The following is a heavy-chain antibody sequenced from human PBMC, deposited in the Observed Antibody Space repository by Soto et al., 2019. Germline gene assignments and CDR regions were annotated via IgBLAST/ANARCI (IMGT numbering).Heavy chain of an antibody. D-gene: IGHD3-16*02. J-gene: IGHJ3*02. CDR2: INHSGST. V-gene: IGHV4-34*01. Sequence: ETLSLTCAVYGGSFSGYYWSWIRQPPGKGLEWIGEINHSGSTNYNPSLKSRVTISVDTSKNQFSLKLSSVTAADTAVYYCARGGGYYVWGSYRYRRAFDIWGQGTMVTVSS. CDR3: ARGGGYYVWGSYRYRRAFDI. CDR1: GGSFSGYY.